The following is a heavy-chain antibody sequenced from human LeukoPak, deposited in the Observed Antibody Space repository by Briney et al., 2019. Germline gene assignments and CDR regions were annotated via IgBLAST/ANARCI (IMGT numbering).Heavy chain of an antibody. D-gene: IGHD2-2*01. CDR3: AIVGPLEDIVVVPAAQYMIDDAFDI. J-gene: IGHJ3*02. Sequence: GGSLRLSCAASGFTVSSNYMSWVRQAPGKGLEWVSVIYSGGSTYYADSVKGRFTISRDNYKNTLYLQMNSLRAEDTDVYYCAIVGPLEDIVVVPAAQYMIDDAFDIWGQGTMVTVSS. CDR1: GFTVSSNY. CDR2: IYSGGST. V-gene: IGHV3-53*01.